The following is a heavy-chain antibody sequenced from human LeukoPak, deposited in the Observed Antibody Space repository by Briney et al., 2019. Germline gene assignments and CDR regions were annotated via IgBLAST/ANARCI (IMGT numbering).Heavy chain of an antibody. CDR3: ARDADYGGNYLFLY. D-gene: IGHD4-23*01. CDR2: INTKSGGT. J-gene: IGHJ4*02. CDR1: GYTFINYY. Sequence: ASVKVSCKASGYTFINYYMHWVRQAPGQGLEWMGWINTKSGGTNYAQKFQGRVTMARDTSITTAYMELSRLRSDDTAVYYCARDADYGGNYLFLYWSQGTLVTVSS. V-gene: IGHV1-2*02.